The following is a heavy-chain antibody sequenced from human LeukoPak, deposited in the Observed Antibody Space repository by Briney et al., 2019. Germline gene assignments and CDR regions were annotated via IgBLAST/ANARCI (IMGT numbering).Heavy chain of an antibody. CDR1: GFTFSSYW. CDR3: ARDLPADYGDYGFDY. Sequence: GGSLRLSCAASGFTFSSYWMSWVRQAPGKGLEWVANIKQDGSEKYYVDSVKGRFTISRDNAKNSLYLHMNSLRAEDTAVYYCARDLPADYGDYGFDYWGQGTLVTVSS. V-gene: IGHV3-7*01. D-gene: IGHD4-17*01. CDR2: IKQDGSEK. J-gene: IGHJ4*02.